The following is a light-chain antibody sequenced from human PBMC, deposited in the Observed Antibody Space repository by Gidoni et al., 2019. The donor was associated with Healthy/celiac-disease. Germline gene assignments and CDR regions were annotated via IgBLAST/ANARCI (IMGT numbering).Light chain of an antibody. J-gene: IGKJ3*01. CDR2: DAS. Sequence: EIVLTQSPATLSLSPGERATLSCRASQSVSSYVAWYQQKPGQAPRLLIYDASNRATGIPARFSGRGSGTDFTLTISSLEPEDFAVYYCQQRSNWFTFGPGTKVDIK. CDR3: QQRSNWFT. CDR1: QSVSSY. V-gene: IGKV3-11*01.